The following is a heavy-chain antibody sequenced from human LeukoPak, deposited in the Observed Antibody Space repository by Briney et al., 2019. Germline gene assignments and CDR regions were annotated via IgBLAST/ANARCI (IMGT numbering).Heavy chain of an antibody. CDR1: GYTFTGYY. Sequence: ASVKVSCKASGYTFTGYYIHWVRQAPGQGLEWMGWINPYSGDTNSAQKFQGRVTMTRDTSISTAYMELSRLRSDDTAVYYCARVTYDSSGYYLDYWGQGTLVTVS. CDR3: ARVTYDSSGYYLDY. D-gene: IGHD3-22*01. J-gene: IGHJ4*02. CDR2: INPYSGDT. V-gene: IGHV1-2*02.